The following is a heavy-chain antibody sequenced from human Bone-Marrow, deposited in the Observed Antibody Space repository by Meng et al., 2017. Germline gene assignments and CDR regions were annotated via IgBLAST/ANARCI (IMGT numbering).Heavy chain of an antibody. CDR2: IYHDGST. CDR3: ARAAYDIWSGYAP. CDR1: GASISGSHW. D-gene: IGHD3-3*01. Sequence: QVQLQESGPGLVKPSGTLSLTCAVSGASISGSHWWGWVRQPPGKGLEWIGEIYHDGSTNYTPSLKSRVTISVDKSKNQFSLKLSSVTAADTAVYYCARAAYDIWSGYAPWGQGSLVTVSS. V-gene: IGHV4-4*02. J-gene: IGHJ5*02.